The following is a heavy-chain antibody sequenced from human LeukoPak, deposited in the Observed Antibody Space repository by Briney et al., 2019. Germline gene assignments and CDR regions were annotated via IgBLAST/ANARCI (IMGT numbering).Heavy chain of an antibody. CDR1: GFTFSNYA. CDR3: AKWGDYDVLTGYYVSDY. V-gene: IGHV3-23*01. CDR2: ITGGGSGI. J-gene: IGHJ4*02. D-gene: IGHD3-9*01. Sequence: GASLRLSCAASGFTFSNYAMSWVRQAPGKGLEWVSAITGGGSGIYYADSMKSRFTISRDNSKNTLYLQINSLRAEDTAVYYCAKWGDYDVLTGYYVSDYWGKGTLDIVSS.